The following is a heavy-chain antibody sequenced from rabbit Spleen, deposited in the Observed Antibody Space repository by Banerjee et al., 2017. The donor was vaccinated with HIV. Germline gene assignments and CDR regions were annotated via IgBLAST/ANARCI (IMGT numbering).Heavy chain of an antibody. CDR1: GFDFRRYY. D-gene: IGHD8-1*01. V-gene: IGHV1S7*01. Sequence: QELVESGGGLVQPGESLTVSCKASGFDFRRYYLSWVRQAPGKGLEWIGIITVGEGNTDYASWVNGRFTISSDNAQNTVDLQMSGLTAADTATYFCARDGAGGSYFALWGQGTLVTVS. CDR2: ITVGEGNT. CDR3: ARDGAGGSYFAL. J-gene: IGHJ3*01.